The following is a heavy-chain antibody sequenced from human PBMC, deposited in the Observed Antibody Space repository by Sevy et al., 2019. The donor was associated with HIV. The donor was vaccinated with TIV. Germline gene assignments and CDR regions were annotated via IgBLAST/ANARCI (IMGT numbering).Heavy chain of an antibody. V-gene: IGHV3-9*01. CDR1: GFTFDDYA. CDR2: ISWNSGSI. J-gene: IGHJ4*02. Sequence: GGSLRLSCAASGFTFDDYAMHWVRQAPGKGLEWVSGISWNSGSIGYADSVKGRFTISRDNAKNSLYLQMNSLRAEDTALYYCAKDSGSYWNWGQRTLVTVSS. CDR3: AKDSGSYWN. D-gene: IGHD1-26*01.